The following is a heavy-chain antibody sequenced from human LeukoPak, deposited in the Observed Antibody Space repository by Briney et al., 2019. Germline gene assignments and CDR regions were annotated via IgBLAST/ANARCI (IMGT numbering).Heavy chain of an antibody. CDR2: IKQDGSEK. D-gene: IGHD2-21*02. Sequence: GGSLRLSCAASGFTCSSYWMSWVRQAPGRGLQWVANIKQDGSEKYYADSVEGRFTISRDNAKNTLYLQMNSLRAEDTAVYYCAKLVVVTATYWYFDLWGRGTLDGVSS. J-gene: IGHJ2*01. V-gene: IGHV3-7*03. CDR3: AKLVVVTATYWYFDL. CDR1: GFTCSSYW.